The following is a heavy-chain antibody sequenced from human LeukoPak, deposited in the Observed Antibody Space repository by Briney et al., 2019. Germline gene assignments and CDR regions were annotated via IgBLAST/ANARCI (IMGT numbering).Heavy chain of an antibody. CDR1: GIPVSTNY. Sequence: QPGGSLRLSCAASGIPVSTNYMNWVRPAPRKGLEWVAIIYSGGSTYHADSVKGRFTISRDNSKNTLYLQMNSLRAEDTAVYYCAREISGYWGQGTLVTVSS. CDR3: AREISGY. V-gene: IGHV3-66*01. D-gene: IGHD1-26*01. J-gene: IGHJ4*02. CDR2: IYSGGST.